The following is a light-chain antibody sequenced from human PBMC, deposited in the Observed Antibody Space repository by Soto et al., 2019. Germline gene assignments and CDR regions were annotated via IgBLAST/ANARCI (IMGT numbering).Light chain of an antibody. V-gene: IGKV1-27*01. Sequence: DIQMTQSPSTLSGSVGDRGTITCRASQTIRSWLALYQQKPGKVPKLLVYGASTLQSGVPSRFSGSGSGTDFTLTISSLQPEDVATYYCQKYNNVPLTFGGGTKVDIK. J-gene: IGKJ4*01. CDR3: QKYNNVPLT. CDR1: QTIRSW. CDR2: GAS.